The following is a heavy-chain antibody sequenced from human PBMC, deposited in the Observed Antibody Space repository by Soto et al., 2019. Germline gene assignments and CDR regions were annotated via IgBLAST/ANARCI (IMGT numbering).Heavy chain of an antibody. CDR1: GGSISSGGYY. Sequence: SETLSLTCTVSGGSISSGGYYWSWIRQHPGKGLEWIGYIYYSGSTYYNPSLKSRVTISVDTSKNQFSLKLSSVTAADTAVYYCARGAYYYDSSGYYCDYWGQGTLVTAPQ. CDR2: IYYSGST. D-gene: IGHD3-22*01. V-gene: IGHV4-31*03. CDR3: ARGAYYYDSSGYYCDY. J-gene: IGHJ4*02.